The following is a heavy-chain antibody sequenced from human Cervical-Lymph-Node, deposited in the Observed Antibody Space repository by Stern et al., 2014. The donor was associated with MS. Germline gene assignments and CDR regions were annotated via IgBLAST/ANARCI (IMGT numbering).Heavy chain of an antibody. CDR2: INPSAGNT. CDR1: GYTFTSYF. Sequence: MQLVESGAEVKKPGASVKVSCMASGYTFTSYFIDWVRQAPGKGLEWMGIINPSAGNTNYAQKFQGRVVMASDMTTGTRYMELSSLRSEDTAVYYCARDEGADYWGQGTLVTVSS. V-gene: IGHV1-46*01. CDR3: ARDEGADY. J-gene: IGHJ4*02.